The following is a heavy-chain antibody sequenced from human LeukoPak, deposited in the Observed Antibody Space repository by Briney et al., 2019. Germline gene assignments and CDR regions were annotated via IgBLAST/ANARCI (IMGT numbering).Heavy chain of an antibody. D-gene: IGHD3-10*01. CDR2: IIPIFGTA. J-gene: IGHJ6*03. Sequence: SVKVSCKASGGTFSSYAISWVRQAPGQGLEWMGGIIPIFGTANYAQKFQGRVTITADESTSTAYMELSSLRSEDTAVYYCARVTYYYGSGSYLPYYYYMDVWGKGTTVTISS. V-gene: IGHV1-69*13. CDR3: ARVTYYYGSGSYLPYYYYMDV. CDR1: GGTFSSYA.